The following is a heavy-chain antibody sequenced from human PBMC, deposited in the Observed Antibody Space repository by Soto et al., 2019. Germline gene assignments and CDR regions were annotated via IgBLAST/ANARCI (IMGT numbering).Heavy chain of an antibody. V-gene: IGHV3-30*03. J-gene: IGHJ4*02. D-gene: IGHD3-3*01. CDR2: ISYDGNNR. Sequence: QVQLVESGGGVVQPGGSLRLSCAASGFTFSNYGMHWVRQAPGKGLEWVAVISYDGNNRYYGDSVKGRFTISRDNYKNTVYVQMNSLRVEDTAVYYCASTWSGYYYFDSWGQGTLVTVSS. CDR3: ASTWSGYYYFDS. CDR1: GFTFSNYG.